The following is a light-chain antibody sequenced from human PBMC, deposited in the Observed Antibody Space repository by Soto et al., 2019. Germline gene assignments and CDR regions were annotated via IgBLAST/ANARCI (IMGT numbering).Light chain of an antibody. V-gene: IGKV1-39*01. CDR2: AAS. CDR3: QQSYSTPGT. CDR1: QSISSY. J-gene: IGKJ3*01. Sequence: DIQMTQSPSSLSASVGDRVTITCRASQSISSYLNWYQQKPAKAPKLLIYAASSLQSGVPSRFSGSGSGTDFTLTSSSLQPEDFATYYHQQSYSTPGTFGPGTKVDIK.